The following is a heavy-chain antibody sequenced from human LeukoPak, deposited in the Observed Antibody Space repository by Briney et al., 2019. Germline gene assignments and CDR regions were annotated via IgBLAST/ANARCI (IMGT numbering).Heavy chain of an antibody. CDR2: IYHSGIT. CDR3: AVYYYDSSGPPAGMDV. J-gene: IGHJ6*04. V-gene: IGHV4-38-2*02. D-gene: IGHD3-22*01. CDR1: SYSMSSGYY. Sequence: SETLSLTCTVSSYSMSSGYYWGWIRQPPGKGLEWIGSIYHSGITYYNPSLKSRVTISVDTSKNQFSLKLSSVTAADTAVYYCAVYYYDSSGPPAGMDVWGKGTTVTVSS.